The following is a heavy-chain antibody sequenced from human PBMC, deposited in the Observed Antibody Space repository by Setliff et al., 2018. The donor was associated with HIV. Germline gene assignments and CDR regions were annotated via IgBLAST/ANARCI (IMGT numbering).Heavy chain of an antibody. CDR2: IYYTGST. Sequence: PSETLSLTCTVSGGSISSGSYYWSWIRQPPGKGLEWIGSIYYTGSTYYNPSLKSRVTISVDTSKNQFSLKLSSVTAADTAVYYCARDRELARHYYYGMDVWGQGTTVTVSS. CDR1: GGSISSGSYY. D-gene: IGHD6-6*01. V-gene: IGHV4-39*07. CDR3: ARDRELARHYYYGMDV. J-gene: IGHJ6*02.